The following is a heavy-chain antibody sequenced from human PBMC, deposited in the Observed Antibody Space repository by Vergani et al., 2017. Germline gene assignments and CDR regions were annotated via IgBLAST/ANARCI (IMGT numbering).Heavy chain of an antibody. CDR2: IIPIFGTA. J-gene: IGHJ5*02. CDR1: GGTFSSYA. Sequence: QVQLVQSGAEVKKPGSSVKVSCKASGGTFSSYAISWVRQAPGQGLEWMGGIIPIFGTANYAQKFQGRVTITADESTSAAYMELTSLRSEDTAVYYCARDSTRHHYDFWSGSGWFDPWGQGTLVTVSS. V-gene: IGHV1-69*01. CDR3: ARDSTRHHYDFWSGSGWFDP. D-gene: IGHD3-3*01.